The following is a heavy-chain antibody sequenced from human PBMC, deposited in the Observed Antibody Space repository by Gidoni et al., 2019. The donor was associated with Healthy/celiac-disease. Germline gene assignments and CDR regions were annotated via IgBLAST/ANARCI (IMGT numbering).Heavy chain of an antibody. V-gene: IGHV1-2*02. CDR1: GYTFTGYY. J-gene: IGHJ6*02. Sequence: QVQLVQSGAEVKKPGASVKVSCKASGYTFTGYYMHGVRQAPGQGLEWMGWINPNSGGTNYAQKFQGRVTMTRDTSISTAYMELSRLRSDDTAVYYCARVPAPPAYYYYYGMDVWGQGTTVTVSS. CDR3: ARVPAPPAYYYYYGMDV. CDR2: INPNSGGT.